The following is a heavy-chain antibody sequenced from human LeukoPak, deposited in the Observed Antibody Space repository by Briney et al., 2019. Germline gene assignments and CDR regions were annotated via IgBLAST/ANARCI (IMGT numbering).Heavy chain of an antibody. Sequence: ASVKVSCKASGYTFPSYFMHWVRQAPGQGLEWMGIINPTGGSTTYAQKFQGRVTVTRDTSTSTVYMELSSLRSDDTAVYYCARTAARRFDYWGQGTLVTVSS. D-gene: IGHD6-6*01. J-gene: IGHJ4*02. CDR1: GYTFPSYF. CDR3: ARTAARRFDY. V-gene: IGHV1-46*01. CDR2: INPTGGST.